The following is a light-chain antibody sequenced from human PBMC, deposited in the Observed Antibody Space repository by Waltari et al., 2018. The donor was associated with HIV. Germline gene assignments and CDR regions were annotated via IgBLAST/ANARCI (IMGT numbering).Light chain of an antibody. V-gene: IGKV2-28*01. Sequence: DIVMTQSPLSLPVTPGEPASISCRSSQSLLHSNGCNFLNWYLQTPGQSPHPLICLGSTRASAVPDRFSGSGSGENVTRNISRVETEDGGVYYCMHSRDTPWTFGQGTNVDI. CDR1: QSLLHSNGCNF. J-gene: IGKJ1*01. CDR2: LGS. CDR3: MHSRDTPWT.